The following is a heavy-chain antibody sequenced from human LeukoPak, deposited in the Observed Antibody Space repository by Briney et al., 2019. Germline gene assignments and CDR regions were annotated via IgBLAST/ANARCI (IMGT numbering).Heavy chain of an antibody. CDR1: GGSISSYF. D-gene: IGHD2-21*01. V-gene: IGHV4-4*09. J-gene: IGHJ3*01. Sequence: SETLSLTCTVSGGSISSYFWSWLRQPPGEGLEWIGFISSGGDTNYNPSLKSRVSISETTSKGQFSLELSSVTAADTAVYYCASHGDCGGTNCLAFDVWGQGAMVMVSS. CDR3: ASHGDCGGTNCLAFDV. CDR2: ISSGGDT.